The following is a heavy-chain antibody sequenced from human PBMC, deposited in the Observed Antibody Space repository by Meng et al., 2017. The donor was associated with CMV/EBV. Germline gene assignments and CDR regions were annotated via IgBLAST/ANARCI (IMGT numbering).Heavy chain of an antibody. CDR2: SSWNSGSI. D-gene: IGHD1-26*01. CDR3: AKDISYSGSYHAFDY. Sequence: SLKISCAASGFTFDDCAMHWVRQAPGKGLEWVTGSSWNSGSIGHEDSVKGRFTISRDNAKNSLYLQMNSLRAEDTALYYCAKDISYSGSYHAFDYWGQGTLVTVSS. J-gene: IGHJ4*02. V-gene: IGHV3-9*01. CDR1: GFTFDDCA.